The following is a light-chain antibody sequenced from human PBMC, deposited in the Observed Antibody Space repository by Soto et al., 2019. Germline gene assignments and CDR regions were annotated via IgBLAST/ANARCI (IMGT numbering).Light chain of an antibody. J-gene: IGKJ5*01. CDR1: QSVSSY. CDR2: DAS. V-gene: IGKV3-11*01. Sequence: EIVSAQSPATPSLSRGERATRSSSSSQSVSSYLAWYQQKPGQAPRLLIYDASNRATGIPARFSGSGSGTDFTLTISSLEPEDFAVYYCQQYNSWPPITFGQGTLLEI. CDR3: QQYNSWPPIT.